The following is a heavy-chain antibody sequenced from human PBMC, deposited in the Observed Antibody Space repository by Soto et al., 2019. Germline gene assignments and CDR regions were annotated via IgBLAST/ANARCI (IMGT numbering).Heavy chain of an antibody. V-gene: IGHV1-2*02. D-gene: IGHD3-16*01. CDR3: ARTYYDYVWGTSTAFDY. CDR1: GYTFTAYC. CDR2: IDPNTGDT. J-gene: IGHJ4*02. Sequence: ASVKVSCKASGYTFTAYCLNCVLLSPGQWLEWMGWIDPNTGDTKYGQKFQGRVTMTRDTSISTAYMELSSLRSDDTAVYHCARTYYDYVWGTSTAFDYWGQGTLVTVSS.